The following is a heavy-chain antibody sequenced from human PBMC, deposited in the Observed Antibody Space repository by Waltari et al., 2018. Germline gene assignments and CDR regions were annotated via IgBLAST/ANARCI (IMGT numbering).Heavy chain of an antibody. CDR1: GFTFSSYA. CDR3: AREKSGDTAMAGEYYFDY. Sequence: QVQLVESGGGVVQPGRSLRLSCAASGFTFSSYAMHWVRQAPGKGLGGVAVIAYDGSRKYYVDSGQGRGTISRDNSKSRLYRQMNSLRAEDTAVYYCAREKSGDTAMAGEYYFDYWGQGTLVTVSS. D-gene: IGHD5-18*01. CDR2: IAYDGSRK. J-gene: IGHJ4*02. V-gene: IGHV3-30*04.